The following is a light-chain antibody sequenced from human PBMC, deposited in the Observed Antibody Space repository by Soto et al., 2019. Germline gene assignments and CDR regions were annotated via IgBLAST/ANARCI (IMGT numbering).Light chain of an antibody. CDR2: PAS. J-gene: IGKJ5*01. V-gene: IGKV1-39*01. Sequence: DIQMTQSPSSLSASVGDRVPMTCRASQSIGNYLNWYQQIPGRAPKLLIYPASSLQSGVPSRFSGSGSGTDFTLTITSVQPEDLATYYCQQSYITPTFGQGTRLEIK. CDR3: QQSYITPT. CDR1: QSIGNY.